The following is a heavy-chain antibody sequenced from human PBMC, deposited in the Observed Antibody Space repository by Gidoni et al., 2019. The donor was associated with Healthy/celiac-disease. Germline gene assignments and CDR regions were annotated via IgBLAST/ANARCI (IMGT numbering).Heavy chain of an antibody. Sequence: EVQLVESGGGLVKPGGSLRLSCAASGFTFSRYSMNWVRQAPGKGLEWVSSISSSSSYIYYADSVKGRFTISRDNAKNSLYLQMNSLRAEDTAVYYCARAKAGYSSSWGPFDYWGQGTLVTVSS. D-gene: IGHD6-13*01. V-gene: IGHV3-21*01. CDR2: ISSSSSYI. J-gene: IGHJ4*02. CDR1: GFTFSRYS. CDR3: ARAKAGYSSSWGPFDY.